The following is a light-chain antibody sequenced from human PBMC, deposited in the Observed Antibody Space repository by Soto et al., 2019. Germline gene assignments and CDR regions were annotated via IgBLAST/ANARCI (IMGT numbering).Light chain of an antibody. Sequence: EIVLTQSPATLSLSPGERATLSCRASQSVSSYLAWYQQKPGQAPRLLIYDASNRATGIPAGFSGSGSGTDFTLTISSLEPEDFAVYYCQQRSNWLPYTFGQGTKLEIK. V-gene: IGKV3-11*01. CDR3: QQRSNWLPYT. CDR2: DAS. CDR1: QSVSSY. J-gene: IGKJ2*01.